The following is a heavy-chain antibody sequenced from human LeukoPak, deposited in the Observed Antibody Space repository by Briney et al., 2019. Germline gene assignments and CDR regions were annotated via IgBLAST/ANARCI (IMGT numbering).Heavy chain of an antibody. V-gene: IGHV1-69*13. CDR1: GGTFISYA. CDR3: ARGPFPPAATVATNNWFDP. Sequence: SVKVSCKASGGTFISYAISWVRQAPGQGLEWMGGIIPMFGTANYAQKFQGRVTITADESANIAYMELSSLRSEDTAVYYCARGPFPPAATVATNNWFDPWGRGTLVTVSS. CDR2: IIPMFGTA. J-gene: IGHJ5*02. D-gene: IGHD6-13*01.